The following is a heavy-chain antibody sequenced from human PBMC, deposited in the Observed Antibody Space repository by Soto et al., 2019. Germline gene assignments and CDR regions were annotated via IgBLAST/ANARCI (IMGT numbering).Heavy chain of an antibody. CDR1: GGSISSGGYY. CDR2: IYYSGST. J-gene: IGHJ4*02. CDR3: ARAAYYDILTGLPRPPFDY. V-gene: IGHV4-31*03. D-gene: IGHD3-9*01. Sequence: PSETLSLTCTVSGGSISSGGYYWSWIRQHPGKGLEWIGYIYYSGSTYYNPSLKSRVTISVDTSKNQFSLKLSSVTAADTAVYYCARAAYYDILTGLPRPPFDYWGQGTLVTVSS.